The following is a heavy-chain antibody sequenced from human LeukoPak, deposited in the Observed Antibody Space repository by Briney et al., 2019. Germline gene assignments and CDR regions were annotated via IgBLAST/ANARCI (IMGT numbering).Heavy chain of an antibody. CDR2: ISSSSSTI. V-gene: IGHV3-48*04. D-gene: IGHD3-16*01. Sequence: PGGSLRLSCAASGFTFSSFSMNWVRQAPGKGLEWVSYISSSSSTIYYADSVKGRFTISRDNAKNSLYLQMNSLRAEDTAVYYCARDPKGGARLNDYWGQGTLVTVSS. CDR1: GFTFSSFS. J-gene: IGHJ4*02. CDR3: ARDPKGGARLNDY.